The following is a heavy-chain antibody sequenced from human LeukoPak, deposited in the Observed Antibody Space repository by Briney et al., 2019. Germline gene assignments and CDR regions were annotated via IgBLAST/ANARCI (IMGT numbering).Heavy chain of an antibody. Sequence: PGGSLRLSCAASGFTFSSYWMSWVRQAPGKGLEWVANIKQDGSEKYYVDSVKGRFTISRDNAKNSLYLQMNSLRAEDTAVYYCAARYYYDSSGDGGGLWGQGTLVNVSS. CDR2: IKQDGSEK. CDR3: AARYYYDSSGDGGGL. V-gene: IGHV3-7*01. J-gene: IGHJ4*02. D-gene: IGHD3-22*01. CDR1: GFTFSSYW.